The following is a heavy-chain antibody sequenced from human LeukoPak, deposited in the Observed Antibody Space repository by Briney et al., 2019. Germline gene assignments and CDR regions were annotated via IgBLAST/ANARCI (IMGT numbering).Heavy chain of an antibody. Sequence: SETLSLTCTVSGGSISSYYWSWLRQPPGKGLEWIGYIYYSGSTNYNPSLKSRVTISVDTSKNQFSLKLSSVTAADTAVYYCARGLELDYYYFDYWGQGTLVTVSS. CDR3: ARGLELDYYYFDY. V-gene: IGHV4-59*08. D-gene: IGHD5-12*01. CDR1: GGSISSYY. CDR2: IYYSGST. J-gene: IGHJ4*02.